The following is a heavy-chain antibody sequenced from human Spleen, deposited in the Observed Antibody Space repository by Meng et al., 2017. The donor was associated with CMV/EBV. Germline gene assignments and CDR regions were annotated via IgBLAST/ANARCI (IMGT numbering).Heavy chain of an antibody. CDR3: AKNQPGASAFDF. CDR2: ISVSGDAT. J-gene: IGHJ3*01. Sequence: EGSLRLSCAASKFSFSTYAMSWVRQAPGKGLEWVSGISVSGDATYYADSVKGRFTISRDNSKNTLYLQMNSLRAEDSAVYYCAKNQPGASAFDFWGQGTMVTVSS. CDR1: KFSFSTYA. V-gene: IGHV3-23*01. D-gene: IGHD7-27*01.